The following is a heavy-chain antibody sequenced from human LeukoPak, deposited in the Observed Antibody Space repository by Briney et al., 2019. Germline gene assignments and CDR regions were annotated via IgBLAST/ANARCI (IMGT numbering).Heavy chain of an antibody. Sequence: SETLSLTCGVYGGSLSGYYWSWIRQPPGKGLEWLGEIHHSGSTNYNPSLKSRVAISGDTSKNQLSLKLTSVTAADTAVYYCVREWDYYGSGNLWGRGTLVTVSS. CDR2: IHHSGST. J-gene: IGHJ5*02. D-gene: IGHD3-10*01. CDR3: VREWDYYGSGNL. CDR1: GGSLSGYY. V-gene: IGHV4-34*01.